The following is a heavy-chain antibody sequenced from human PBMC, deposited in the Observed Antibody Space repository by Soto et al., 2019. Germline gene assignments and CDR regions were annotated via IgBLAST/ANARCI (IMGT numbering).Heavy chain of an antibody. CDR2: ISSSSYI. CDR3: ARGGYDFWSGYDITYYFDY. CDR1: GFTFSSYS. V-gene: IGHV3-21*01. D-gene: IGHD3-3*01. Sequence: GGSLRLSCAASGFTFSSYSMNWVRQAPGKGLEWVSPISSSSYIYYADSVKGRFTISRDNAKNSLYLQMNSLRAEDTAVYYCARGGYDFWSGYDITYYFDYWGQGTLVTVSS. J-gene: IGHJ4*02.